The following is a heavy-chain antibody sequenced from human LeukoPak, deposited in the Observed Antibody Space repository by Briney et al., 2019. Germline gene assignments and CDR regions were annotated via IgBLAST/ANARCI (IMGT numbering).Heavy chain of an antibody. V-gene: IGHV3-23*01. CDR3: AKVGCSSTSCYTAQDMDV. Sequence: GGSLRLSCAASGFTFSSYAMSWVRQAPGKGLEWVSAISGSGGSIYYADSVKGRFTISRDNSKNTLYLQMNSLRAEGTAVYYCAKVGCSSTSCYTAQDMDVWGKGTTVTVSS. CDR2: ISGSGGSI. D-gene: IGHD2-2*02. CDR1: GFTFSSYA. J-gene: IGHJ6*03.